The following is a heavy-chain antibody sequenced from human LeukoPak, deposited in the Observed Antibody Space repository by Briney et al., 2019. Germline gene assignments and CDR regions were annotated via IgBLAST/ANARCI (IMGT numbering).Heavy chain of an antibody. CDR2: IYYSGST. D-gene: IGHD3-10*01. V-gene: IGHV4-39*07. Sequence: SETLSLTCTVSGGSISSSSYYWGWIRQPPGKGLEWIGSIYYSGSTYYNPSLKSRVTISVDTSKNQFSLKLSSVTAADTAVYYCARGGLWFGELLYPPGADWGQGTLVTVSS. J-gene: IGHJ4*02. CDR3: ARGGLWFGELLYPPGAD. CDR1: GGSISSSSYY.